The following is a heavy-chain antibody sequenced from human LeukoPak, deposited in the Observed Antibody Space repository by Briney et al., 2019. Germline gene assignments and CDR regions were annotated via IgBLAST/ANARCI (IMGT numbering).Heavy chain of an antibody. Sequence: ASVKVSCKASGYTFTDYYIHWVRQAPGQGLEWMGWINTNTGNPTYAQGFTGRFVFSLDTSVSTAYLQISSLKAEDTAVYYCARRGGGSGSWWFDPWGQGTLVTVSS. CDR2: INTNTGNP. J-gene: IGHJ5*02. V-gene: IGHV7-4-1*02. CDR1: GYTFTDYY. D-gene: IGHD3-10*01. CDR3: ARRGGGSGSWWFDP.